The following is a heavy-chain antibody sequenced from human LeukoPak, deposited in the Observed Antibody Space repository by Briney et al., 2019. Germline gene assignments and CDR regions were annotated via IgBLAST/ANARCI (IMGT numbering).Heavy chain of an antibody. CDR1: GGSISSSSYY. D-gene: IGHD5-24*01. V-gene: IGHV4-39*01. CDR2: IYYSGST. J-gene: IGHJ4*02. Sequence: SETLSLTCTVSGGSISSSSYYWGWIRQPPGKELEWIGSIYYSGSTYYNPSLKSRVTVSVDTSKSQFSLRLSSVTAADTAVYYCARQGRGIQLQTYFDYWGQGTLVTVSS. CDR3: ARQGRGIQLQTYFDY.